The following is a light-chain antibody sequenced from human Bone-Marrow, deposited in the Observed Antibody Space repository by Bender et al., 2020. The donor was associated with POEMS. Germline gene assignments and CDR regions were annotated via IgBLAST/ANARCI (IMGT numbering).Light chain of an antibody. CDR2: SSH. CDR1: SSNIGAHA. V-gene: IGLV1-44*01. J-gene: IGLJ3*02. Sequence: QSVLTQPPSASGIPGQRVTISCSGGSSNIGAHAVNWYQHLPGTAPKLLIYSSHRRPSEVPDRYSGSRSGTSASPAISGLQSEDEADYYCAVWDDSLNGWVFGGGTKLTVL. CDR3: AVWDDSLNGWV.